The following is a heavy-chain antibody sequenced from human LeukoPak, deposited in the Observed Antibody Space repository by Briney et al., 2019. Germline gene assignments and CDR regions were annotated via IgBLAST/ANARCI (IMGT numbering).Heavy chain of an antibody. Sequence: SQTLSLTCALSGDSVSSNSAAWNWMRQSPSRGLEWLGRTFYRARLYNQYALSVQSRISINPDTGKNEFSLQLNSVTPDDSAVYYCVRDSGYGLDAFDIWDQGTMVTVCS. CDR2: TFYRARLYN. V-gene: IGHV6-1*01. D-gene: IGHD5-12*01. CDR1: GDSVSSNSAA. J-gene: IGHJ3*02. CDR3: VRDSGYGLDAFDI.